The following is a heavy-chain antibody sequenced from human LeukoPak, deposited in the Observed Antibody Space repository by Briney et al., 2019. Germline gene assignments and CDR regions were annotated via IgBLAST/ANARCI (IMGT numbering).Heavy chain of an antibody. V-gene: IGHV4-4*09. CDR1: GDSFSSYY. J-gene: IGHJ3*01. CDR3: ARNIWGLDL. Sequence: PSETLSLTCTVSGDSFSSYYWSWVQQPPGKGLEWIGNIYPSGPTNYNPALKSRVTISADTSKNHFSLKMSSVTAADTAVYYCARNIWGLDLWGQGTMVTVSS. D-gene: IGHD2-21*01. CDR2: IYPSGPT.